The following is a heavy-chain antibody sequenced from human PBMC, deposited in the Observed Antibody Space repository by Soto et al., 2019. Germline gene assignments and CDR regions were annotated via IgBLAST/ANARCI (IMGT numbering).Heavy chain of an antibody. J-gene: IGHJ6*02. CDR3: ARGEHYYYGSGSYPPLYYYYGMDV. CDR1: GGTFSSYA. CDR2: IIPIFGTA. Sequence: SVKVSCKASGGTFSSYAISWVRQAPGQGLEWMGGIIPIFGTANYAQKFQGRVTITADESTSTAYMELSSLRSEDTAVYYCARGEHYYYGSGSYPPLYYYYGMDVWGQGTTVTVSS. D-gene: IGHD3-10*01. V-gene: IGHV1-69*13.